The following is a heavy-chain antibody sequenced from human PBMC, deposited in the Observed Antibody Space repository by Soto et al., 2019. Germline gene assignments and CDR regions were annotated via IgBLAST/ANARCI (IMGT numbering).Heavy chain of an antibody. Sequence: QVQLVQSGAEVKKPGSSVKVSCKASGGTFSSYAISWVRQAPGQGLEWMGGIIPIFGTANYAQKFQGRVTITADESTCTAYMELSSLRSDDTSVYYCARESRYCSGGSCYFLPGIDYWGQGTLVTVSS. D-gene: IGHD2-15*01. CDR1: GGTFSSYA. V-gene: IGHV1-69*12. CDR2: IIPIFGTA. CDR3: ARESRYCSGGSCYFLPGIDY. J-gene: IGHJ4*02.